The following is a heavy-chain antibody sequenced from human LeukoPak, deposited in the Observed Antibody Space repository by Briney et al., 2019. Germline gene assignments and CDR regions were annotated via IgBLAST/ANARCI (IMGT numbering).Heavy chain of an antibody. V-gene: IGHV1-18*01. D-gene: IGHD2-15*01. CDR3: ARDLGYCSGGTCNRKWFDP. CDR2: ISGNNDNP. J-gene: IGHJ5*02. CDR1: GYTFSNFG. Sequence: ASVRVSCKTSGYTFSNFGINWVRQAPGQGLEWMGWISGNNDNPNYGQKFQGRVTMTADTSTTTAYMELRGLRSDDTAVYYCARDLGYCSGGTCNRKWFDPWGQGTLVTVSS.